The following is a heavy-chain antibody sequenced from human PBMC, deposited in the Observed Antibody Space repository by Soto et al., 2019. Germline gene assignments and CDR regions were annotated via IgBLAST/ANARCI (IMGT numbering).Heavy chain of an antibody. CDR2: ISATGGGT. D-gene: IGHD3-16*01. CDR1: GSKFSSYA. Sequence: GGSLRLSCAASGSKFSSYAMIWVRQAPGKGLEWVSLISATGGGTYYADSVKGRFTISRDNSDNTLYLQVHSLRAEDTAVYYCAKDRRAGGNSAFYFDFWGQGAQVTSPQ. V-gene: IGHV3-23*01. CDR3: AKDRRAGGNSAFYFDF. J-gene: IGHJ5*01.